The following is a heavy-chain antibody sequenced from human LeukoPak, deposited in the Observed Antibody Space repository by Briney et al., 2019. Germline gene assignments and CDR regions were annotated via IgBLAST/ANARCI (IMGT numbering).Heavy chain of an antibody. D-gene: IGHD6-13*01. CDR1: GFTFSSYA. CDR2: ISGSGGST. CDR3: AKAGTYDY. Sequence: PGASLRLSCAASGFTFSSYAMSWVRQAPGKGLEWVAGISGSGGSTYYADSVKGRFTVSRDNSKNTLYLQMNSLRAEDTAVYYCAKAGTYDYWGQGTLVTVSS. J-gene: IGHJ4*02. V-gene: IGHV3-23*01.